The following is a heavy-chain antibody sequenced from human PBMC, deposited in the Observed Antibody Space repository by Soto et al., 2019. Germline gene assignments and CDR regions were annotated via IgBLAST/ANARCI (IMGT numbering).Heavy chain of an antibody. CDR1: GFTFSSYA. D-gene: IGHD5-12*01. Sequence: QVQLVESGGGVVQPGRSLRLSCAASGFTFSSYAMHWVRQAPGKGLEWVAVISYDGSNKYYADSVKGRFTISRDNSKNTLYLQMNGLRAEDTAVYYCARERRDGYNSFDYWGQGTLVTVSS. CDR3: ARERRDGYNSFDY. J-gene: IGHJ4*02. CDR2: ISYDGSNK. V-gene: IGHV3-30-3*01.